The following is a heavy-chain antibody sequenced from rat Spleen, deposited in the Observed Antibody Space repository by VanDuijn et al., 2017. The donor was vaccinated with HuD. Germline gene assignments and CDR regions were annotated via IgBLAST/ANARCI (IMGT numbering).Heavy chain of an antibody. CDR1: GFTFNNYW. J-gene: IGHJ2*01. CDR2: ITNTGGST. D-gene: IGHD1-12*03. Sequence: EVQLVESGGGLVQPGGSLKLSCVASGFTFNNYWMTWIRQAPGKGLEWVASITNTGGSTYYPDSVKGRFTISRDIAKSTLYLQMNNLRSEDTATYYCAREPYSYDGYYRDYWGQGVMVTVSS. CDR3: AREPYSYDGYYRDY. V-gene: IGHV5-31*01.